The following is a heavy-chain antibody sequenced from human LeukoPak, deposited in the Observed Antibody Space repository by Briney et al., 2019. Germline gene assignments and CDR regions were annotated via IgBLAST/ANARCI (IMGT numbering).Heavy chain of an antibody. CDR2: INHSGST. J-gene: IGHJ4*02. Sequence: PSETLSLTCAVYGGSFSGYYRSWIRQPPGKGLEWIGEINHSGSTNYNPSLKSRVTISVDTSKNQFSLKLSSVTAADTAVYYCASYIAAAGTFYFDYWGQGTLVTVSS. CDR3: ASYIAAAGTFYFDY. D-gene: IGHD6-13*01. CDR1: GGSFSGYY. V-gene: IGHV4-34*01.